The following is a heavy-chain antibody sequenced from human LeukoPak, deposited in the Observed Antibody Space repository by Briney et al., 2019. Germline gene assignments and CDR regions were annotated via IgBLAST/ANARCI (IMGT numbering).Heavy chain of an antibody. D-gene: IGHD2-21*01. CDR2: INWNGGST. J-gene: IGHJ4*02. Sequence: GGSLRLSCAASGFTFDDYGMSWVRQAPGKGLEWVSGINWNGGSTGYADSVKGRFTISRDNSKNTLYLQMNSLRAEDTAVYYCAKDRVVIMPASLNYWGQGTLVTVSS. CDR1: GFTFDDYG. V-gene: IGHV3-20*04. CDR3: AKDRVVIMPASLNY.